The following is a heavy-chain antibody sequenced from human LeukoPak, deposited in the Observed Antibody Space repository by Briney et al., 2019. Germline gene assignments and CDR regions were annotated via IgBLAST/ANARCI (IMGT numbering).Heavy chain of an antibody. CDR2: ISYDGSNK. Sequence: GGSLRLSCAASGFTFISDAMHWVRQAPGKGLEWVAAISYDGSNKNYADSVKGRFTISRDNSKNTLYLQMDNLRAEDTAVYYCARGVPKTSYYYYYMDVWGKGTTVTVSS. J-gene: IGHJ6*03. D-gene: IGHD4-11*01. V-gene: IGHV3-30*04. CDR3: ARGVPKTSYYYYYMDV. CDR1: GFTFISDA.